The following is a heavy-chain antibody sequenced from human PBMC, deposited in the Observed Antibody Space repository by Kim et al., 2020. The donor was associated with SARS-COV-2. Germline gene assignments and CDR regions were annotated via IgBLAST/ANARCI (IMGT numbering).Heavy chain of an antibody. D-gene: IGHD4-17*01. CDR2: ISYDGSNK. CDR3: ARGSRVYGGNSGGFDY. Sequence: GGSLRLSCAASGFTFSSYAMHWVRQAPGKGLEWVAVISYDGSNKYYADSVKGRFTISRDNSKNTLYLQMNSLRAEDTAVYYCARGSRVYGGNSGGFDYWGQGTLVTVSS. J-gene: IGHJ4*02. CDR1: GFTFSSYA. V-gene: IGHV3-30*04.